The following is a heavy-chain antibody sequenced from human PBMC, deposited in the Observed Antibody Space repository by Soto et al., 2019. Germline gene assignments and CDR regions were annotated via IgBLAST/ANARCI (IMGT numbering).Heavy chain of an antibody. V-gene: IGHV1-18*01. Sequence: QVQMVQSGAEVKKPGASVKVSCKTSGYTFTSYGISWVRQAPGQGREWMGWISGHNGNTHYAQKLQDRVTMTTDTSTSTGYMEWRSLRSDDTAVYYCARDEWTTVTTIDDWGQGTLVTVAS. CDR2: ISGHNGNT. D-gene: IGHD4-17*01. CDR1: GYTFTSYG. J-gene: IGHJ4*02. CDR3: ARDEWTTVTTIDD.